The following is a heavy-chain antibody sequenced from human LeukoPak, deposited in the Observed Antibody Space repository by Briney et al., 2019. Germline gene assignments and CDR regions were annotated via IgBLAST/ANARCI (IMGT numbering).Heavy chain of an antibody. CDR1: GFTVTSNY. D-gene: IGHD6-19*01. Sequence: GGSLRLSCVVSGFTVTSNYMSWVRQAPGKGLEWVSGINWNGGSTGYADPVKGRFTISRDNAKNSLYLQMNSLRAEDTALYYCARVYSSGWAGGGYFDYWGQGTLVTVSS. J-gene: IGHJ4*02. V-gene: IGHV3-20*04. CDR2: INWNGGST. CDR3: ARVYSSGWAGGGYFDY.